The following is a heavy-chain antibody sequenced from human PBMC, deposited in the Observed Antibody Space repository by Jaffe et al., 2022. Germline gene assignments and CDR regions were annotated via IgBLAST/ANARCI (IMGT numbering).Heavy chain of an antibody. V-gene: IGHV3-48*03. Sequence: EVQVVESGGGLVQPGGSLRLSCAASGFTFSNYEMNWVRQAPGKGLEWVSYISRSGSSTYYADSVKGRFTISRDNAKNSLYLQMNSLRVEDTAVYYCARDGGHEASDALDSWGQGTMVTVSP. CDR1: GFTFSNYE. CDR2: ISRSGSST. CDR3: ARDGGHEASDALDS. J-gene: IGHJ3*02. D-gene: IGHD5-12*01.